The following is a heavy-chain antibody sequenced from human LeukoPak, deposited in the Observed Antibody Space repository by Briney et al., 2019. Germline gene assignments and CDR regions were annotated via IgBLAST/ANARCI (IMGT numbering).Heavy chain of an antibody. D-gene: IGHD6-13*01. V-gene: IGHV4-34*01. J-gene: IGHJ1*01. CDR2: INHSGST. Sequence: TSETLSLTCAVYGGSFSGYYWSWIRQPPGKGLGWVGEINHSGSTNYNPYLKSRGTISVDTSKNQISLKLSSVTAADTAMYYCASTALEGIAAIKYFQRWGQGTLVTVSS. CDR1: GGSFSGYY. CDR3: ASTALEGIAAIKYFQR.